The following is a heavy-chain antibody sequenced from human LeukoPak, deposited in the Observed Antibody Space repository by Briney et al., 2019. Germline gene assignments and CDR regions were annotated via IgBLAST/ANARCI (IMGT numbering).Heavy chain of an antibody. D-gene: IGHD5-18*01. CDR2: INWNGGST. V-gene: IGHV3-20*01. Sequence: GGSLRLSCAASGFTFDDHGMNWVRQAPGKGLEWVSGINWNGGSTFYADSVKGRFTISRDNAKNALYLQMNSLTAEDTALYHCARDRSYGSFDYWGQGTLVTVSS. CDR1: GFTFDDHG. J-gene: IGHJ4*02. CDR3: ARDRSYGSFDY.